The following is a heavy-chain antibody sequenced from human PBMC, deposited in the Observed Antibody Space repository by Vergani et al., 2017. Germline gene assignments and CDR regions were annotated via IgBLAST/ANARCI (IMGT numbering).Heavy chain of an antibody. V-gene: IGHV3-43*01. J-gene: IGHJ6*03. Sequence: EVQLVESGGVVVQPGGSLRLSCAASGFTFDDYTMHWVRQAPGKGLEWVSLISWDGGSTYYADSVKGRFTISRDNSKNTLYLQMNSLRAEDTAVYYCAREGITIFGVVKYYMDVWGKGTTVTVSS. CDR2: ISWDGGST. CDR1: GFTFDDYT. CDR3: AREGITIFGVVKYYMDV. D-gene: IGHD3-3*01.